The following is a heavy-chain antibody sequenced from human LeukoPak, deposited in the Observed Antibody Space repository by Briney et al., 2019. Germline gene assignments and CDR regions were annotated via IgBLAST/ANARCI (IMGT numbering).Heavy chain of an antibody. CDR1: GGTFSSYA. CDR2: IIPIFGTA. J-gene: IGHJ3*02. Sequence: SVKVSCKASGGTFSSYAISWVRQAPGQGLEWMGGIIPIFGTANYAQKFQGRVTITADESTSTAYMELSSLRSEDTAVYYCAVPYYYDSSGYYRAFDIWGQGTMVTVSS. CDR3: AVPYYYDSSGYYRAFDI. D-gene: IGHD3-22*01. V-gene: IGHV1-69*13.